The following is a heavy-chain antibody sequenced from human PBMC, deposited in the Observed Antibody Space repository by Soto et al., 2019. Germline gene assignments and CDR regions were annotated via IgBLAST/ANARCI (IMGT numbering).Heavy chain of an antibody. D-gene: IGHD1-7*01. CDR1: GFTFSNAW. J-gene: IGHJ4*02. CDR3: TTGPSKTTYVGPGNQPFDY. Sequence: PGGSLRLSCAASGFTFSNAWMSWVRQAPGKGLEWVGRIKSKTDGGTTDYAAPVKGRFTISRDDSKNTLYLQKNSLKTEDTAVYYCTTGPSKTTYVGPGNQPFDYWGQGTLVTVSS. V-gene: IGHV3-15*01. CDR2: IKSKTDGGTT.